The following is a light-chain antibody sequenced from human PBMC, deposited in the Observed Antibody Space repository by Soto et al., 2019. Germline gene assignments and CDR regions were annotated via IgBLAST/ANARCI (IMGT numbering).Light chain of an antibody. Sequence: DIQMTQSPSTLSASVGDRVTITCRASQSISSWLAWYQQKPGKAPKLLIYKASSLESGVPSGFSGRGSGTEFTLTLSSLQPDDFAPYYCQQYNSYPRPSGHGTKVDIK. V-gene: IGKV1-5*03. CDR2: KAS. CDR1: QSISSW. J-gene: IGKJ1*01. CDR3: QQYNSYPRP.